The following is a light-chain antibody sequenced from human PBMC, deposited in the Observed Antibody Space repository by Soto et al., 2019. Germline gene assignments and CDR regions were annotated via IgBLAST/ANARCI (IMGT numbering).Light chain of an antibody. CDR3: QQYGSSRT. J-gene: IGKJ1*01. Sequence: EIVLTQSPGTQSLSPGERATLSCRASQSVSSSYLAWYQQKPGQAPRLLIYDASSRATGIPDRFSGSGSGTDFTLTISRLEPEDFAVYYCQQYGSSRTFGQGTKVDIK. CDR1: QSVSSSY. CDR2: DAS. V-gene: IGKV3-20*01.